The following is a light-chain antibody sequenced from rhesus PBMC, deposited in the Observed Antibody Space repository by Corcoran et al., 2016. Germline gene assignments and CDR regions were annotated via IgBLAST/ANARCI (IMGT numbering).Light chain of an antibody. J-gene: IGKJ4*01. Sequence: DIQMTQSPSSLSASVGDTVTITCRASQGISSWLAWYQQKPGKAPKLLIYKASSLQRGVPSRFSGCGSGTDFTLTISSLQSEDFATYYCQQYSSRPPTFGGGTKVELK. CDR3: QQYSSRPPT. CDR1: QGISSW. V-gene: IGKV1-22*01. CDR2: KAS.